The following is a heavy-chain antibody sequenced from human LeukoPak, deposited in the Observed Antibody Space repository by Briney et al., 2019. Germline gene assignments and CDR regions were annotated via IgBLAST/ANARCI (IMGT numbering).Heavy chain of an antibody. CDR2: IIPILGIA. D-gene: IGHD1-26*01. CDR1: GGTFSSYA. Sequence: SVTVSCKASGGTFSSYAISWVRQPPGPGLEWMGRIIPILGIANNAQTFQGRVTITADKSTSTAYMELSSLRCEDTAVYYCASRVGGAEYFQHWGQGTLVTVSS. V-gene: IGHV1-69*04. J-gene: IGHJ1*01. CDR3: ASRVGGAEYFQH.